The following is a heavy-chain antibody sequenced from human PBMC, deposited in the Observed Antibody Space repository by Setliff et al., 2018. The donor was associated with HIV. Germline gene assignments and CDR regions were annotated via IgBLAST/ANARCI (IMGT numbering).Heavy chain of an antibody. J-gene: IGHJ6*03. CDR3: AGEQGHFWARDRSYMDV. CDR1: GFSFDAYS. D-gene: IGHD3-3*02. CDR2: ISGSSTHT. V-gene: IGHV3-21*06. Sequence: GGSLRLSCAAFGFSFDAYSMNWVRQAPGKGLEWVSYISGSSTHTYYADSVKGRFTISRDNAKNSLYLQMNSLRAEDTAIYYCAGEQGHFWARDRSYMDVWGKGTTVTVSS.